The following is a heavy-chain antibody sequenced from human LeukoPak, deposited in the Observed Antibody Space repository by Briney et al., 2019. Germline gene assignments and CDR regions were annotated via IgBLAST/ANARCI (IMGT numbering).Heavy chain of an antibody. D-gene: IGHD2-15*01. V-gene: IGHV3-23*01. J-gene: IGHJ4*02. Sequence: GRSLRLSCVASGFTFNSYAMYWVRQAPGKGLEWISGIFGSGGSAHYADSVKGRFTISRDNSKNTVYLQLDSLRVEDTAVYYCGKTTVGYSSGRYPGWPVDYWGQGGLVTVSS. CDR3: GKTTVGYSSGRYPGWPVDY. CDR2: IFGSGGSA. CDR1: GFTFNSYA.